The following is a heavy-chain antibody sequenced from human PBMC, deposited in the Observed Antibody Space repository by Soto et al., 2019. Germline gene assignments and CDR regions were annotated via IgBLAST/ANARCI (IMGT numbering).Heavy chain of an antibody. CDR1: GYTFTDYY. CDR3: ARGGQLLSMDL. D-gene: IGHD3-10*01. Sequence: QVQLVQSGAAVKKPGASVKVSCKASGYTFTDYYLHWVRQFPGQGLEWVGWINPTSGGTHYAQKFQGRVTMTRDTSISTAYMELSRLRSDDTAVYFCARGGQLLSMDLRGQGTTVTVSS. V-gene: IGHV1-2*02. CDR2: INPTSGGT. J-gene: IGHJ6*02.